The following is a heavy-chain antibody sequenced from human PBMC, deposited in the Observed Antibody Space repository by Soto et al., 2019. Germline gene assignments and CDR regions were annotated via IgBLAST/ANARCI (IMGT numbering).Heavy chain of an antibody. Sequence: SETLSLTCAVSGGSIINYYWTWIRQPAGKGLEWVGRIYSSGSTSYNPSLKSRLTMSVDTSKNQFSLKLTSVTAADTALYYCARQTTYSSSWFDYWGHGTLVTVSS. V-gene: IGHV4-4*07. CDR2: IYSSGST. J-gene: IGHJ5*01. D-gene: IGHD6-13*01. CDR3: ARQTTYSSSWFDY. CDR1: GGSIINYY.